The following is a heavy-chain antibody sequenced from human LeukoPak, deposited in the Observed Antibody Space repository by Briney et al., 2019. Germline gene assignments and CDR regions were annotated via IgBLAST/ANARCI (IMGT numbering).Heavy chain of an antibody. CDR2: IYYSGGT. CDR3: ARNASDYYDSSGYYYYFDY. Sequence: SETLSLTCTVSGGSISSSSYYWGWLRQPPGKGLEWIGSIYYSGGTYYNPSLKSRVTISVDTSKNQFSLKLSSVTAADTAVYYCARNASDYYDSSGYYYYFDYWGQGTLVTVSS. D-gene: IGHD3-22*01. J-gene: IGHJ4*02. CDR1: GGSISSSSYY. V-gene: IGHV4-39*01.